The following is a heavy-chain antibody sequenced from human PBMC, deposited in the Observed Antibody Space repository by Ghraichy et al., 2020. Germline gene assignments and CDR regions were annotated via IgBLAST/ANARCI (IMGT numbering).Heavy chain of an antibody. D-gene: IGHD2-2*01. J-gene: IGHJ6*03. CDR1: GYTFTSYD. Sequence: ASVKVSCKASGYTFTSYDINWVRQATGQGLEWMGWMNPNSGNTGYAQKFQGRVTMTRNTSISTAYMELSSLRSEDTAVYYCARVNFGTSSYYLYYYYYYYMDVWGKGTTVTVSS. CDR3: ARVNFGTSSYYLYYYYYYYMDV. CDR2: MNPNSGNT. V-gene: IGHV1-8*02.